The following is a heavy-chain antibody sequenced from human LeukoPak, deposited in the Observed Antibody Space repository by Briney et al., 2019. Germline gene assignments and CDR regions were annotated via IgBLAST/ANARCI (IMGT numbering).Heavy chain of an antibody. CDR1: GGSISSSSYY. CDR2: INHSGST. J-gene: IGHJ4*02. D-gene: IGHD1/OR15-1a*01. V-gene: IGHV4-39*07. CDR3: ARITTRGHFDY. Sequence: PSETLSLTCTVSGGSISSSSYYWGWIRQPPGKGLEWIGEINHSGSTNYNPSLKSRVTISVDTSKNQFSLKLSSVTAADTAVYYCARITTRGHFDYWGQGTLVTVSS.